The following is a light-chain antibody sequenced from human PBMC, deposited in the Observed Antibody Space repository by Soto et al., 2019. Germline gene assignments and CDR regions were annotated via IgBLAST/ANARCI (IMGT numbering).Light chain of an antibody. CDR1: ESINNF. CDR2: GGS. CDR3: QQSHSTPLT. V-gene: IGKV1-39*01. J-gene: IGKJ4*01. Sequence: DVQMTQSPSSLSASVGDRVTITCRASESINNFLNWYQQRPGLAPKLLIYGGSSLQSGVPSRFSGRGSGTHFTLTITSVQPEDSATYYCQQSHSTPLTFGGGTKVEIK.